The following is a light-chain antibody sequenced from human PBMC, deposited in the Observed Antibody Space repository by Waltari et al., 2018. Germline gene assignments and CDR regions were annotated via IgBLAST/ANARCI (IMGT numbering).Light chain of an antibody. V-gene: IGKV1-5*03. Sequence: DVQMTQSPSTLSASVGDRVTITCRASQSIGRFLAWYQQKPGKAPKLLIYRTSSFENVVPSRFSGSGSETEVTLTISSLQPDDFATYYCQQYTAYSKMFGQGTKVEVK. J-gene: IGKJ1*01. CDR3: QQYTAYSKM. CDR1: QSIGRF. CDR2: RTS.